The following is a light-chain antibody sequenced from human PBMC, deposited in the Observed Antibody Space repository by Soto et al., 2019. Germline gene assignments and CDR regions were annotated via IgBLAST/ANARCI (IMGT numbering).Light chain of an antibody. CDR3: SSYTSSTTLVV. J-gene: IGLJ2*01. CDR1: SSDVGAYNY. V-gene: IGLV2-14*01. Sequence: QSVLTQPASVSGSPGQSITISCTGTSSDVGAYNYVSWYQQYPGKAPKLMIYDVTHRPSGVSLRFSGSKSGNTASLTISGLQAEDEADYYCSSYTSSTTLVVFGGGTKLTVL. CDR2: DVT.